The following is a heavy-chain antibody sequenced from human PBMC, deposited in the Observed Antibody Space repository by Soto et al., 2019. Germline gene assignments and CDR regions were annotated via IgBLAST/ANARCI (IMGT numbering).Heavy chain of an antibody. CDR1: GYSFPSYW. D-gene: IGHD2-2*01. V-gene: IGHV5-51*01. Sequence: GESLKISCKGSGYSFPSYWIGWVRQVPGEGLEWMGVIYPGDSDTRYSPSFQGQVTISADKSISTAYLQWSSLKASDTAMYYCARPMYCSSAICPFDYWGQGTLVTVSS. CDR2: IYPGDSDT. CDR3: ARPMYCSSAICPFDY. J-gene: IGHJ4*02.